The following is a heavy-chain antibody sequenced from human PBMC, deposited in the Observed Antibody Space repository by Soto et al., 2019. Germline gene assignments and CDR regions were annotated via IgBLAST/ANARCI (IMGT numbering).Heavy chain of an antibody. CDR3: ARVGCSSTRCSKGWFDP. CDR2: INAGNGNT. J-gene: IGHJ5*02. V-gene: IGHV1-3*01. D-gene: IGHD2-2*01. Sequence: ASVEVSCKASGYTFTSYAMHWVRQAPGQRLEWMGWINAGNGNTKYSQKFQGRVTITRDTSASTAYMELSSLRSEDTAVYYCARVGCSSTRCSKGWFDPCGQGTLVTVSS. CDR1: GYTFTSYA.